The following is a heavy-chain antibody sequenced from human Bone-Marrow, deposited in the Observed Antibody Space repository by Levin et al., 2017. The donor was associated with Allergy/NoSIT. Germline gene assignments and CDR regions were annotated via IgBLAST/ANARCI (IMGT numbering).Heavy chain of an antibody. CDR1: GSSIRSGYY. V-gene: IGHV4-38-2*02. Sequence: SETLSLTCTVSGSSIRSGYYYGWIRQPPGKGLQWIGSISHTGHAYYNPSLQTPITMSADTSKNQFSLKLSSVTAADTAVYYCARDLEDDSRGYGYWGQGTLVTVSS. CDR3: ARDLEDDSRGYGY. J-gene: IGHJ4*02. CDR2: ISHTGHA. D-gene: IGHD5-12*01.